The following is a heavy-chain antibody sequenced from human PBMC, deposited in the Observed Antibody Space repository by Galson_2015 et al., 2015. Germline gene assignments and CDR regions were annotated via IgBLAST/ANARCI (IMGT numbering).Heavy chain of an antibody. Sequence: ETLSLTCAVSGGSISSSNWWRWVRQPPGKGLEWIGEIYHSGSTNYNPSLKSRVTISVDKSKNQFSLRLSSVTAADTAVYYCVGGGVVGSHYWYFDLWGRGTLVTVSS. CDR1: GGSISSSNW. V-gene: IGHV4-4*02. CDR2: IYHSGST. CDR3: VGGGVVGSHYWYFDL. D-gene: IGHD2-15*01. J-gene: IGHJ2*01.